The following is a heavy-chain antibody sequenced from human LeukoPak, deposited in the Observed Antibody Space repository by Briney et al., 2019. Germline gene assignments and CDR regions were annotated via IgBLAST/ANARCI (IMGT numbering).Heavy chain of an antibody. CDR3: ARGAKDSWMDY. J-gene: IGHJ4*02. CDR1: GFTLSSYS. CDR2: ISSSSSYI. D-gene: IGHD6-13*01. Sequence: TGGSLRLSCAASGFTLSSYSMNWVRQAPGKGLEWVSSISSSSSYIYYADSVKGRFTTSRDNAKNSLYLQMNSLRAEDTAVYYCARGAKDSWMDYWGQGTLVTVSS. V-gene: IGHV3-21*01.